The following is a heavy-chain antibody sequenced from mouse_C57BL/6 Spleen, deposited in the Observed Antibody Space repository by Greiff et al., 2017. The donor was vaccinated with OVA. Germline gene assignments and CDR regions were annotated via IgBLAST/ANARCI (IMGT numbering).Heavy chain of an antibody. D-gene: IGHD2-2*01. J-gene: IGHJ4*01. CDR1: GFSLTSYG. V-gene: IGHV2-5*01. Sequence: VKLMESGPGLVQPSQSLSITCTVSGFSLTSYGVHWVRQSPGTGLEWLGVIWSGGSTDYYAAFMSRLGIPKDNSKCQVFIKMNRQQADDTAIYYCTKNGWFYAMDYWGQGTSVTVSS. CDR2: IWSGGST. CDR3: TKNGWFYAMDY.